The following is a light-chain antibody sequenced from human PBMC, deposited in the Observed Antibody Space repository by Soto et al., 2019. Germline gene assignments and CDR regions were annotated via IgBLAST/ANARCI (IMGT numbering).Light chain of an antibody. Sequence: EIVMTQSPATLSVSPGERATLSCRASQSVSSNLAWYQQKPGQAPRLLIYGASNRATGIPARFSGSGSGTEFPLTISSLQSEDFAVYYCQQYNNWSPAFGQGTRLEIK. V-gene: IGKV3-15*01. J-gene: IGKJ5*01. CDR2: GAS. CDR1: QSVSSN. CDR3: QQYNNWSPA.